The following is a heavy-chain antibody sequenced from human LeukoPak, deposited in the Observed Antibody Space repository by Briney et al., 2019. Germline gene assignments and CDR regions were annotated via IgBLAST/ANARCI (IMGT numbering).Heavy chain of an antibody. Sequence: PGGPLRLSCEASGFTFSMSDMAWVRQAPGKGLEYVSSISIRSTYRFSADSVRGRFTIPRDAAKKLLFLHMNSLRGDDTAVYYCARLGPGRDVSNSFDLWGEGTLVTVSS. CDR2: ISIRSTYR. J-gene: IGHJ4*02. V-gene: IGHV3-21*01. CDR1: GFTFSMSD. CDR3: ARLGPGRDVSNSFDL. D-gene: IGHD5-24*01.